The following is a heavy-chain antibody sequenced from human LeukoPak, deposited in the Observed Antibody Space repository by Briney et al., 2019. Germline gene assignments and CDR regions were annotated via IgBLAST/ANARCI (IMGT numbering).Heavy chain of an antibody. CDR2: NNPNSGNT. V-gene: IGHV1-8*03. J-gene: IGHJ5*02. Sequence: ASVKVSCKASGYTFTRYDINWVRQATGQGLEWIGWNNPNSGNTGYAQKFQGRVTITRNTSIRTAFMELSSLRSEDTAVYYCARVVGSYGDYVRFDPWRQGTLVTVSS. D-gene: IGHD4-17*01. CDR3: ARVVGSYGDYVRFDP. CDR1: GYTFTRYD.